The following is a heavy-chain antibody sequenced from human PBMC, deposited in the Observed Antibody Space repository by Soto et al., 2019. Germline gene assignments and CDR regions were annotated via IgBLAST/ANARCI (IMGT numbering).Heavy chain of an antibody. D-gene: IGHD5-12*01. Sequence: GESLKISCKASGYSFTDFWIAWVRQMPGKGPEWMGLIYPGDSDTRYTPPFQGQVTISADKSVTTIYLQWSSLKASDTAMYFCATRYSGSYYFDYWGQGTQVTVSS. CDR1: GYSFTDFW. CDR3: ATRYSGSYYFDY. V-gene: IGHV5-51*01. J-gene: IGHJ4*02. CDR2: IYPGDSDT.